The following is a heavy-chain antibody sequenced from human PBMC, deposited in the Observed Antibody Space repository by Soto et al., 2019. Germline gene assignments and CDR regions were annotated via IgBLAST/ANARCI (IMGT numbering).Heavy chain of an antibody. D-gene: IGHD3-16*01. CDR3: ASGGVEYYFDY. V-gene: IGHV3-30*03. J-gene: IGHJ4*02. CDR1: GFTFSSYG. CDR2: ISYDGSNK. Sequence: GGSLRLSCAASGFTFSSYGMHWVRQAPGKGLEWVAVISYDGSNKYYADSVKGRFTISRDNSKNTLYLQMNSLRAEDTAVYYCASGGVEYYFDYWGQGTLVTVSS.